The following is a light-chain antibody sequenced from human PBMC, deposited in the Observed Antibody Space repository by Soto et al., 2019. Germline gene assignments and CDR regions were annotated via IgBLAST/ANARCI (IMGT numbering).Light chain of an antibody. CDR2: DAS. CDR3: QQRSNWPPALS. Sequence: EVVLTQSPATLSLSPGDRATLSCRASQSVNNFLAWYQQEPGQTPRLLSYDASKRATGIPGRFSGSGSGTDFTLTISSLESEDFAVYYCQQRSNWPPALSFGGGTKVHI. V-gene: IGKV3-11*01. J-gene: IGKJ4*01. CDR1: QSVNNF.